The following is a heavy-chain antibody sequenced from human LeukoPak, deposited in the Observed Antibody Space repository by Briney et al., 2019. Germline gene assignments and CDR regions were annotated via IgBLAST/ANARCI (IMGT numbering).Heavy chain of an antibody. Sequence: PGGSLRLSCAASGFTFSRSAMTWVRQGPGTGLEFVESIIYSGGATYYADSVKGRCTISRDNSKNTLYLQINSLRADDTALYYCAKDGLYYDGSEHVYYFDSWGQGTLVTVSS. CDR2: IIYSGGAT. CDR3: AKDGLYYDGSEHVYYFDS. V-gene: IGHV3-23*01. CDR1: GFTFSRSA. J-gene: IGHJ4*02. D-gene: IGHD3-22*01.